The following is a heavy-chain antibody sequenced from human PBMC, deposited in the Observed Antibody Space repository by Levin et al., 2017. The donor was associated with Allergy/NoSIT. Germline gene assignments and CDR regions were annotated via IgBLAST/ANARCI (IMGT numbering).Heavy chain of an antibody. CDR3: ARAYEPGAWYYGMDV. V-gene: IGHV4-59*01. Sequence: GSLRLSCTVSGGSISSYYWSWIRQPPGKGLEWIGYIYYSGSTNYNPSLKSRVTISVDTSKNQFSLKLSSVTAADTAVYYCARAYEPGAWYYGMDVWGQGTTVTVSS. J-gene: IGHJ6*02. D-gene: IGHD3-3*01. CDR1: GGSISSYY. CDR2: IYYSGST.